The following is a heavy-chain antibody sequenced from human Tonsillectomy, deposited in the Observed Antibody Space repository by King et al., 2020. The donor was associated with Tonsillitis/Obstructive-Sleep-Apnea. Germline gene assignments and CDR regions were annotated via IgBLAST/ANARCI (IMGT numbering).Heavy chain of an antibody. J-gene: IGHJ6*03. CDR2: IYYSGST. V-gene: IGHV4-39*01. Sequence: QLQESGPGLVKPSETLSLTCTVSGDSTSNTNYYWGWIRQPPGKGLEWIASIYYSGSTYYNPSLKSRVTISVDTSKNQFSRKRTSVTAADTAVYYCASERWSQDYYYYYYMDVWAKGTTVTVSS. CDR1: GDSTSNTNYY. CDR3: ASERWSQDYYYYYYMDV. D-gene: IGHD6-13*01.